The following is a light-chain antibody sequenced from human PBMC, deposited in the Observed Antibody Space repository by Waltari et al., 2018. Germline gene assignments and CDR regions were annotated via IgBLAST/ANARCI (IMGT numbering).Light chain of an antibody. CDR2: KVS. J-gene: IGKJ4*01. CDR3: MQGTHWPLT. Sequence: DVVMTQSPLSLPVTLGQPASISCQSSQSLVHSDGNTYLAWFQQRPGQSPRRLIDKVSNRESWVPDRFSASGSGTDFTLKISRVEAEDVGVYYCMQGTHWPLTFGGGTKVEIK. V-gene: IGKV2-30*02. CDR1: QSLVHSDGNTY.